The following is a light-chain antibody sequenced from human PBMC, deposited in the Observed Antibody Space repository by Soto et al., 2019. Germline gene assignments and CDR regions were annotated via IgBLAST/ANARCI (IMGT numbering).Light chain of an antibody. J-gene: IGLJ1*01. CDR3: SSYAGSNNLYV. CDR1: SSDVGGYNS. CDR2: EVS. V-gene: IGLV2-8*01. Sequence: QSALTQPPSASGSPGQSVTISCTGTSSDVGGYNSVSWYQQHPGKAPKLMIYEVSKRPSGVPDRFSGSKSGNTASLTVSGLQAEDEVDYYCSSYAGSNNLYVFGTGTKLTVL.